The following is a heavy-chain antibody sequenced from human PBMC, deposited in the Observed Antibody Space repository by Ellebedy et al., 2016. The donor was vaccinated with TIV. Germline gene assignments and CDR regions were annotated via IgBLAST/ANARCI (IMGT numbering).Heavy chain of an antibody. Sequence: GESLKISCTVSGITFSSYSMAWVRQAPGRGLQWVSTVGAGDDDTYYADSVKGRFTISRDNSKDTLYLQMKSLRVEDTAVYYCATTDVRHWGQGTLVTVSS. CDR2: VGAGDDDT. J-gene: IGHJ4*02. D-gene: IGHD2-21*02. CDR1: GITFSSYS. V-gene: IGHV3-23*01. CDR3: ATTDVRH.